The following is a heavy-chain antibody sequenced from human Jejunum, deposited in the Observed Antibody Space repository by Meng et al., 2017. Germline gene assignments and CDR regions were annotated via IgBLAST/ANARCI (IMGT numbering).Heavy chain of an antibody. CDR3: ARAYCTDVSCHDFFDS. Sequence: QVQLQESGPVLVQPSGTLSLTCAVSGASISRTNWWSWVRQPPGKGLEWIGKIDPSESTHYNPSLKGRVTISADRSKNQFSLRLTSVTAADTAIYYCARAYCTDVSCHDFFDSWGQGTLVTVSS. CDR2: IDPSEST. J-gene: IGHJ4*02. V-gene: IGHV4-4*02. CDR1: GASISRTNW. D-gene: IGHD2-8*01.